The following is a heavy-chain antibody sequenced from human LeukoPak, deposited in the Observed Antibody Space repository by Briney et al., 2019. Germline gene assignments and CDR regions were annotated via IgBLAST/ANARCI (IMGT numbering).Heavy chain of an antibody. Sequence: GGSLRLSCAASEFTFVRYAMNWVRQAPGKGLEWVSYISSSSFKIGYADSVKGRFTISRDNSKNSLYLQMDSLRVEDTAVYYCVRDPSYGSSRYYYMDVWGKGTTVTVSS. CDR1: EFTFVRYA. CDR2: ISSSSFKI. V-gene: IGHV3-48*04. CDR3: VRDPSYGSSRYYYMDV. D-gene: IGHD6-13*01. J-gene: IGHJ6*03.